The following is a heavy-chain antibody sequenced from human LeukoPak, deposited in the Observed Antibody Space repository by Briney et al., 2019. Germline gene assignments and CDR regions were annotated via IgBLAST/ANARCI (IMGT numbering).Heavy chain of an antibody. CDR3: ARGYYFDY. CDR1: GGSIRSYS. V-gene: IGHV4-4*07. J-gene: IGHJ4*02. CDR2: IHSSGNT. Sequence: SETLSLTCTVSGGSIRSYSWNWIRQPAGKGLEWIGRIHSSGNTNYNLSLKSRVTMSVDTSKNQFSLKLSSVTAADTAVYYCARGYYFDYWGQGTLVTVSS.